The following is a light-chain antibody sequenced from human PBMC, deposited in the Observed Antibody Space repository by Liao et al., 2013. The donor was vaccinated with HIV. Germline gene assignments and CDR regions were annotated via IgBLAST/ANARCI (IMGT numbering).Light chain of an antibody. V-gene: IGLV3-1*01. CDR3: QAWDSTTVV. J-gene: IGLJ2*01. CDR2: QHI. Sequence: SYELTQPPSVSVSPGQTASITCSGDKLEDKYVSWYQQKPGQSPVLVIYQHIKRPSGIPERFSGSNSGNTATLTISGTQAMDEADYYCQAWDSTTVVFGGGTNLTVL. CDR1: KLEDKY.